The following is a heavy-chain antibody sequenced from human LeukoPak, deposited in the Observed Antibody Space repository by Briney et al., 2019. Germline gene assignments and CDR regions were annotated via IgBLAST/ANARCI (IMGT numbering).Heavy chain of an antibody. Sequence: GGSLRLSCAASGFTFSSYSMNWVRQAPGKGLEWVSSISSSSSYIYYADSVKGRFTISRDNAKNSLYLQMNSLRAEDTAVYYCARERDLHYYDSSGPNDAFDIWGQGTIVTVSS. CDR1: GFTFSSYS. CDR2: ISSSSSYI. J-gene: IGHJ3*02. V-gene: IGHV3-21*01. CDR3: ARERDLHYYDSSGPNDAFDI. D-gene: IGHD3-22*01.